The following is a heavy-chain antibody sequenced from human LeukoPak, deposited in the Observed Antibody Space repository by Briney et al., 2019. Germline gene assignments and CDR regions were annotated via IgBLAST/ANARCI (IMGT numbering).Heavy chain of an antibody. V-gene: IGHV4-39*01. CDR1: GGSISSTTSY. J-gene: IGHJ4*02. Sequence: SETLSLTCAVSGGSISSTTSYWGWIRQPPGKGLEWLGRIYYSGSTFYNPSLKSRVTISVDTSNNPFSLRLSSVTAADTAVYYCARHGSTDYFDYWGQGTLVTVSS. CDR2: IYYSGST. CDR3: ARHGSTDYFDY. D-gene: IGHD2-2*03.